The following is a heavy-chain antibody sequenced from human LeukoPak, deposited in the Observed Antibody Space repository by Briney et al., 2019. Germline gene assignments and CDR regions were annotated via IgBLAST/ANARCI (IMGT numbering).Heavy chain of an antibody. CDR1: GGSFSGYY. V-gene: IGHV4-34*01. D-gene: IGHD2-15*01. J-gene: IGHJ4*02. Sequence: SETLSLTCAVYGGSFSGYYWSWIRQPPGKGLEWIGEINHSGSTNYNPSLKSRVTISVDTSKNQFSLKLSSVTAADTAVYYCARISNCSGGSCYLPFDYWGQGTLVTVSS. CDR3: ARISNCSGGSCYLPFDY. CDR2: INHSGST.